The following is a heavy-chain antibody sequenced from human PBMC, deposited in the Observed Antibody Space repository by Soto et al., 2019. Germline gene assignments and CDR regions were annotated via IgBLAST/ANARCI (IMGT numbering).Heavy chain of an antibody. CDR2: IWHDGSKE. V-gene: IGHV3-33*01. D-gene: IGHD2-8*02. CDR1: GFTFNRNG. Sequence: QVQLVESGGGVVQPGRSLRLSCAASGFTFNRNGMHWVRQAPGKGLEWVAVIWHDGSKEYYSESVKGRFTISRDNSNNMIFLQMNSVRVVYNAVYFCGRDRAGGNYFYYGMDVWGQGTTVTVSS. J-gene: IGHJ6*02. CDR3: GRDRAGGNYFYYGMDV.